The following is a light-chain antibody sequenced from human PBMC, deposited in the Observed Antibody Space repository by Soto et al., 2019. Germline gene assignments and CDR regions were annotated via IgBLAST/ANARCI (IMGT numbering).Light chain of an antibody. CDR3: NSFTTSSTYV. CDR1: SSDVGGYNR. CDR2: EVN. V-gene: IGLV2-18*02. J-gene: IGLJ1*01. Sequence: QSVLTQPRSVSGSPGQSVTVSCTGTSSDVGGYNRVSWYQQPPGTAPKLIIYEVNNRPSGVPDRFSGSKSGNTASLTISGLQAEDEADYYCNSFTTSSTYVFGTGTKVTVL.